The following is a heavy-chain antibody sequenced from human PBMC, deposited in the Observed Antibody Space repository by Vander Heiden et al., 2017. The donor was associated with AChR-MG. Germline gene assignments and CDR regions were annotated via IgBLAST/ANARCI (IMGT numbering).Heavy chain of an antibody. CDR3: ARGQYGMVYAIGSLLGY. CDR2: IYSGGST. V-gene: IGHV3-53*02. J-gene: IGHJ4*02. CDR1: GFTVSSNY. Sequence: EVQLVETGGGLIQPGGSLRLSCAASGFTVSSNYMSWVRQAQGKGLEGVSVIYSGGSTYYADSVKGRFTISRDNSKNTLYLQMNSLRAEDTAVYYCARGQYGMVYAIGSLLGYWGQGTLVTVSS. D-gene: IGHD2-8*01.